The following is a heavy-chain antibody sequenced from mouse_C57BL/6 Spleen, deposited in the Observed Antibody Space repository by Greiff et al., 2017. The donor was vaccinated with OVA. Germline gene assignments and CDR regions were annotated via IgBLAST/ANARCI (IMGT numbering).Heavy chain of an antibody. CDR1: GYAFTNYL. J-gene: IGHJ1*03. CDR2: INPGSGGT. CDR3: ARDGYYGGYFDV. Sequence: QVQLKESGAELVRPGTSVKVSCKASGYAFTNYLIEWVKQRPGQGLEWIGVINPGSGGTNYNEKFKGKATLTADKSSSTAYMQLSSLTSEDSAVYFCARDGYYGGYFDVWGTGTTVTVSS. V-gene: IGHV1-54*01. D-gene: IGHD2-3*01.